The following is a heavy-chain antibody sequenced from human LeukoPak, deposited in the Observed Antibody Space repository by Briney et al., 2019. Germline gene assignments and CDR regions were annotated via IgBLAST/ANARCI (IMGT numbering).Heavy chain of an antibody. CDR2: IYYTGST. V-gene: IGHV4-59*01. CDR3: ARGGTYNENLSFDP. CDR1: GGSISYYY. J-gene: IGHJ5*02. D-gene: IGHD1-14*01. Sequence: SETLSLTCTVSGGSISYYYWTWIRQSPGKGLEWIGQIYYTGSTYYNPSLKRRVTISVDTSRNQFSLNLTSVTAADTAVYYCARGGTYNENLSFDPWGQGTLVTVSS.